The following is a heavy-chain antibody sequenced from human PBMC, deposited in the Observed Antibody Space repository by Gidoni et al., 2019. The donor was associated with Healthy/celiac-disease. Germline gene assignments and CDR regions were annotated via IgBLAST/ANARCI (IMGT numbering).Heavy chain of an antibody. J-gene: IGHJ4*02. CDR2: TRNKANSYTT. Sequence: EVQLVESGGGLVQPGGSLRLSCAASGFTFSDHYMDWVRQAPGKVLEWVGRTRNKANSYTTEYAASVKGRFTISRDDSKNSLYLQMNSLKTEDTAVYYCASSSRGGTYWGQGTLVTVSS. CDR3: ASSSRGGTY. CDR1: GFTFSDHY. V-gene: IGHV3-72*01. D-gene: IGHD1-1*01.